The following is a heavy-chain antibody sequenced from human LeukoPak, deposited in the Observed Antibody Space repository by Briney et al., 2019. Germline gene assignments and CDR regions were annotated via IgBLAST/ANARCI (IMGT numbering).Heavy chain of an antibody. Sequence: GGSLRLSCAASGFTFSSYAMSWVRQAPGKGLEWVSGISWNSGSIGYADSVKGRFTISRDNAKNSLYLQMNSLRAEDTALYYCAKAWGYDSSGTFDYWGQGTLVTVSS. CDR2: ISWNSGSI. J-gene: IGHJ4*02. V-gene: IGHV3-9*01. D-gene: IGHD3-22*01. CDR3: AKAWGYDSSGTFDY. CDR1: GFTFSSYA.